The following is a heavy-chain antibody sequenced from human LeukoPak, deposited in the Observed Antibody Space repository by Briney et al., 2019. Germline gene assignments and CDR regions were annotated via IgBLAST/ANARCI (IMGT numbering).Heavy chain of an antibody. Sequence: SDTDSLTCAVYGGSFSGYYWSWIRQPPGKGLEWIGEVIHSGSTNYIPSLKGRVTISVDTSKNQFSLRLSSVTAADTAVYYCARAVSPYYYYYMDVWGKGTTVTVSS. J-gene: IGHJ6*03. CDR2: VIHSGST. D-gene: IGHD3-22*01. CDR3: ARAVSPYYYYYMDV. V-gene: IGHV4-34*12. CDR1: GGSFSGYY.